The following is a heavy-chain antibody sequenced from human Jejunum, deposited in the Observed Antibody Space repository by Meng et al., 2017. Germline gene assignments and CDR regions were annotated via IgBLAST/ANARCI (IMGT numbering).Heavy chain of an antibody. V-gene: IGHV7-4-1*02. D-gene: IGHD6-6*01. CDR2: INTNTGNP. CDR1: GYSFTNNA. J-gene: IGHJ4*02. CDR3: ARANVPRPYDS. Sequence: QVQRVQSGSGLKKPGASVEVSCKASGYSFTNNAINWVRQAPGQGLEWMGWINTNTGNPTYAQSFTGRFVFSLDPSVSTAYLQSSHLKAEHTTVYYCARANVPRPYDSWGQGTLVTVSS.